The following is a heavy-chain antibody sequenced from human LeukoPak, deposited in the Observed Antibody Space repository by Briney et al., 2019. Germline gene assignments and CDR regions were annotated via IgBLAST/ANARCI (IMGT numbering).Heavy chain of an antibody. CDR2: INHSGST. J-gene: IGHJ4*02. Sequence: SETLSLTCAVYGGSFSGYYWSWIRQPPGKGLEWIGEINHSGSTNYNPSLKSRVTISVDTSKNQFSLKLSSVTAADTAVYYCARGLSDSRRTLLGLDYWGQGTLVTVSS. V-gene: IGHV4-34*01. D-gene: IGHD3-16*01. CDR3: ARGLSDSRRTLLGLDY. CDR1: GGSFSGYY.